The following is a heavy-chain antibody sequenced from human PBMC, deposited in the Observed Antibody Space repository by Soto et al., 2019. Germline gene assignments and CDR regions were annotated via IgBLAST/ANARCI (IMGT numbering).Heavy chain of an antibody. CDR1: GFTFSDYY. CDR3: ASTYSEWLSFSSVKGRTDY. V-gene: IGHV3-11*01. J-gene: IGHJ4*02. CDR2: ISSSGSTI. Sequence: GGSLRLSCAASGFTFSDYYMSWIRQAPGKGLEWVSYISSSGSTIYYADSVKGRFTISRDNAKNSLYLQMNSLRAEDTAVYYCASTYSEWLSFSSVKGRTDYWGQGTLVTVSS. D-gene: IGHD6-19*01.